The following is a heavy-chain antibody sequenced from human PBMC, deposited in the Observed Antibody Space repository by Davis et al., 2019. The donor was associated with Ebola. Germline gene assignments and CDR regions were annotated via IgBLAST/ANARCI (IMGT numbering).Heavy chain of an antibody. V-gene: IGHV1-69*13. J-gene: IGHJ5*02. CDR3: ARDSSGWFNWFDP. Sequence: AASVKVSCKASGGTFSSYAISWVRQAPGQGLEWMGRIIPIFGTANYAQKFQGRVTITADESTSTAYMELSSLRSEDTAVYYCARDSSGWFNWFDPWGQGTLVTVSS. CDR2: IIPIFGTA. CDR1: GGTFSSYA. D-gene: IGHD6-19*01.